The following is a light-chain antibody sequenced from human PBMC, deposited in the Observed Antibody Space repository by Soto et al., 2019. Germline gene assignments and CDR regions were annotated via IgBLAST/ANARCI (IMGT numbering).Light chain of an antibody. CDR1: SSDVGAYNY. CDR2: DVS. CDR3: SSYTSSSTLV. J-gene: IGLJ2*01. V-gene: IGLV2-14*01. Sequence: QSALTQPASVSGSPGQSITLSCTGTSSDVGAYNYVSWYQQHPGKAPKLMIYDVSNRPSGVSNRSSGSKSGNTASLTISGLQAEDEADYYCSSYTSSSTLVFGGGTKLTVL.